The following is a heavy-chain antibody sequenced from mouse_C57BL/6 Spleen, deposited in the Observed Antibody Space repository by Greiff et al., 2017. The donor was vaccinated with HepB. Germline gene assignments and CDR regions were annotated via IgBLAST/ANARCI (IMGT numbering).Heavy chain of an antibody. CDR3: ARSISYYSNYDWYFDV. CDR1: GYTFTSYW. D-gene: IGHD2-5*01. CDR2: INPSNGGT. Sequence: QVQLQQSGTELVKPGASVKLSCKASGYTFTSYWMHWVKQRPGQGLEWIGNINPSNGGTNYNEKFKSKATLTVDKSSSTAYMQLSSLTSEDSAVYYCARSISYYSNYDWYFDVWGTGTTVTVSS. V-gene: IGHV1-53*01. J-gene: IGHJ1*03.